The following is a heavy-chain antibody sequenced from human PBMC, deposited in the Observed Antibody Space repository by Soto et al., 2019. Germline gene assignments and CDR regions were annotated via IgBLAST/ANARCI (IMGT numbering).Heavy chain of an antibody. D-gene: IGHD5-18*01. J-gene: IGHJ3*02. V-gene: IGHV3-48*01. CDR3: ARDPDTAMGEDALDI. Sequence: EVQLVESGGGLVQTGGSLRRSCAASGFTFSTYSMNWVRQAPGKGLAWVSYISGSSGTIHYADSVKGRFTISRDNVKNSLYLQMNSLRAEDTAVYYCARDPDTAMGEDALDIWGKGTMVTVSS. CDR1: GFTFSTYS. CDR2: ISGSSGTI.